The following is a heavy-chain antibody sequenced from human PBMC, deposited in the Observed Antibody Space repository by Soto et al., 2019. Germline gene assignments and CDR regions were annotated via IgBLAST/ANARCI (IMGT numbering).Heavy chain of an antibody. CDR2: ISAGGDMT. Sequence: DVQLLESGGNLVQPGGSLTLSCSASGFTLSSYAMSWVRQPPGKGLEWVSSISAGGDMTYNSDSVKGRFTISRDNANNGVFLQVHTLRLEDTTLYYCARGDRGGSVSTASDYYSGWDVWCQGATVTVS. J-gene: IGHJ6*02. D-gene: IGHD2-15*01. CDR1: GFTLSSYA. V-gene: IGHV3-23*01. CDR3: ARGDRGGSVSTASDYYSGWDV.